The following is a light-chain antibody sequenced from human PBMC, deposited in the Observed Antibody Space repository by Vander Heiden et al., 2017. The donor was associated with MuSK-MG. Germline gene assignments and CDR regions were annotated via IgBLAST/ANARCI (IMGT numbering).Light chain of an antibody. CDR1: QSISSY. CDR2: AAS. CDR3: HQSDSTPLT. J-gene: IGKJ4*01. V-gene: IGKV1-39*01. Sequence: DIQMTQSPSSLSASVGDRVTITCRASQSISSYLNWYQQKPGKAPKLLIYAASSLQSGVPSTFSGSGSGTDFTLTISRLQPEDFATYYCHQSDSTPLTFGGGTKVEIK.